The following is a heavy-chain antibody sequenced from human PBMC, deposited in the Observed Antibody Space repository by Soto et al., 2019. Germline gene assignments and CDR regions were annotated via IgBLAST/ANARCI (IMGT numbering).Heavy chain of an antibody. V-gene: IGHV1-8*01. CDR1: GYTFTSYD. J-gene: IGHJ4*02. Sequence: QVQLVQSGAEVNKPGASVKVSCKASGYTFTSYDINWLRQANGQGLEWMGWMNPNGGNKGYAHKFQGRVTMTRNTSISTAYMELSSLRYEDTAVYDCARYTNDYGDRHWGQGTLVTVSS. CDR3: ARYTNDYGDRH. D-gene: IGHD4-17*01. CDR2: MNPNGGNK.